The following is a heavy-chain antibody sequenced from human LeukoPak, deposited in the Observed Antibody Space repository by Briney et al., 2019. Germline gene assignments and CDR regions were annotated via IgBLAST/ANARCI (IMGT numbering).Heavy chain of an antibody. CDR3: AREGRDISTGTAFYYYYMDV. CDR2: IWYDGSNK. CDR1: GFTFSSYG. Sequence: GRSLRLPCAASGFTFSSYGMHWVRQAPGKGLEWVAVIWYDGSNKYYADSVKGRFTISRDNSKNTLYLQMNSLRAEDTAVYYCAREGRDISTGTAFYYYYMDVWGKGTTVTVSS. D-gene: IGHD3-9*01. V-gene: IGHV3-33*01. J-gene: IGHJ6*03.